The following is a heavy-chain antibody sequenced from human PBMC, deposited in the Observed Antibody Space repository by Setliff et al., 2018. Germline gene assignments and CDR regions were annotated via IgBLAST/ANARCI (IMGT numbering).Heavy chain of an antibody. CDR3: ARMSGFLYMDV. CDR2: FRPSGRT. CDR1: GSAISSGHY. D-gene: IGHD3-3*01. V-gene: IGHV4-38-2*01. Sequence: SETLSLTCAVSGSAISSGHYWGWIRQPPGKGGLEWIGSFRPSGRTYYNPSLKGRATLSIDPSKRQFSLKLTSVTAADTAVYYCARMSGFLYMDVWGKGTTVTVSS. J-gene: IGHJ6*03.